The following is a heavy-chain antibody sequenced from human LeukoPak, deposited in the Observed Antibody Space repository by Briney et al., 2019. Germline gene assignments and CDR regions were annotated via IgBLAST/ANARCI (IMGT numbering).Heavy chain of an antibody. V-gene: IGHV4-59*08. J-gene: IGHJ4*02. D-gene: IGHD1-26*01. CDR1: GGSISNYY. CDR2: IYYSGST. Sequence: SETLPLTCTVSGGSISNYYWSWIRQPPGKGLEWIGNIYYSGSTNYNPSLKSRVTISVDTSKKQFSLRLSSVTAADTAMYYCAAGTWSFDYWGQGTLVTVSS. CDR3: AAGTWSFDY.